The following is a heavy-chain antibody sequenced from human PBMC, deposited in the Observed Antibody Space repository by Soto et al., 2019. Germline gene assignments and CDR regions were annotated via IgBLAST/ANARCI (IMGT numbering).Heavy chain of an antibody. Sequence: GSLRLSCAASGFTFSSYWMNWVRQAPGKGLEWVANINQDGGEQYYVDSVKGRFTISRDNAKNSLYLQMDSLRAEDTAVYYCARDNKAAGSVFDHWGQGTLVTVSS. D-gene: IGHD6-13*01. J-gene: IGHJ4*02. CDR1: GFTFSSYW. CDR3: ARDNKAAGSVFDH. CDR2: INQDGGEQ. V-gene: IGHV3-7*05.